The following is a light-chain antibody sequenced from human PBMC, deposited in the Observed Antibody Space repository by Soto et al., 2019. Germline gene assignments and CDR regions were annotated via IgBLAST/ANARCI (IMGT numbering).Light chain of an antibody. CDR2: DAS. J-gene: IGKJ1*01. Sequence: DIQMTQSPSTVSAYVGDSVTITCRASQSITTWLAWYQQRPGKAPKLLIYDASNLESGVPSRFSGSGSGTEFTLTISNLQPDDIATYYCQQYENYWTFGQGTKVDIK. V-gene: IGKV1-5*01. CDR1: QSITTW. CDR3: QQYENYWT.